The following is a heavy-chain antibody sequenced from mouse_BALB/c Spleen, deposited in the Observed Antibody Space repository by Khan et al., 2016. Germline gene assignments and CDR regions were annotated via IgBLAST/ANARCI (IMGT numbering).Heavy chain of an antibody. CDR2: ISYSGST. V-gene: IGHV3-2*02. D-gene: IGHD1-1*01. Sequence: EVQLQESGPGLVKPSQSLSLTCTVTGYSITSDYAWNWIRQFPGNKLEWMGYISYSGSTSYNPSLKSRISITRDTSKNQFFLQLNSVTTEDTATYYCARCDLTTVVASDYFDYRGQGTTLPVSS. CDR1: GYSITSDYA. J-gene: IGHJ2*01. CDR3: ARCDLTTVVASDYFDY.